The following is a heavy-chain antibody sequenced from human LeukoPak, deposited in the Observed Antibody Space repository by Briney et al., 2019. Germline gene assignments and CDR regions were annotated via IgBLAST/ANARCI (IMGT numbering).Heavy chain of an antibody. D-gene: IGHD1-26*01. CDR2: ISGSGGST. CDR3: ARVPRGSYSFDY. CDR1: GFTFSSYA. Sequence: GGSLRLSCAASGFTFSSYAMSWVRQAPGKGLEWVSAISGSGGSTYYADSVKGRFTISRDSSKNTLYLQMNSLRAEDTAVYYCARVPRGSYSFDYWGQGTLVTVSS. V-gene: IGHV3-23*01. J-gene: IGHJ4*02.